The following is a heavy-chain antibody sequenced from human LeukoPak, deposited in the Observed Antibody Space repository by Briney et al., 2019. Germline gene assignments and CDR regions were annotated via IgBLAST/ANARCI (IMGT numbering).Heavy chain of an antibody. J-gene: IGHJ4*02. CDR2: INHSGST. Sequence: LXLTCAVSGGSFSGYYWSWIRQPPGKGLEWIGEINHSGSTNYNPSLKSRVTISVDTSKNQFSLKLSSVTAADTAVYYCARVNDSYFDYWGQGTLVTVSS. CDR1: GGSFSGYY. V-gene: IGHV4-34*01. CDR3: ARVNDSYFDY. D-gene: IGHD3-16*01.